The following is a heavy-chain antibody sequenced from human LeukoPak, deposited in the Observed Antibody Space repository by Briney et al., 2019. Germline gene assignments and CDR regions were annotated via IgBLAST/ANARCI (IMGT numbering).Heavy chain of an antibody. CDR1: GFTFSSYA. CDR3: AREVDTAMVWGYYFDY. Sequence: GGSLRLSCAASGFTFSSYAMSWVRQAPGRGVEWVSAISGSGGSTYYADSVRGRFTISRDNSKNTLYLQMNSLRAEDTAVYYCAREVDTAMVWGYYFDYWGQGALVTVSS. D-gene: IGHD5-18*01. J-gene: IGHJ4*02. V-gene: IGHV3-23*01. CDR2: ISGSGGST.